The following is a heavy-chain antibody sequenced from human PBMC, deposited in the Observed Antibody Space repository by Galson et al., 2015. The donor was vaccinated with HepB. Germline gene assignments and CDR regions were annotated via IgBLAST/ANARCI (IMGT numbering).Heavy chain of an antibody. J-gene: IGHJ6*02. D-gene: IGHD6-13*01. V-gene: IGHV1-69*13. CDR3: ARPIAAAGTSGMDV. Sequence: SVKVSCKASGGTFSSYAISWVRQAPGQGLEWMGGIIPIFGTANYAQKFQGRVTITADESTSTASMELSSLRSEDTAVYYCARPIAAAGTSGMDVWGQGTTVTVSS. CDR1: GGTFSSYA. CDR2: IIPIFGTA.